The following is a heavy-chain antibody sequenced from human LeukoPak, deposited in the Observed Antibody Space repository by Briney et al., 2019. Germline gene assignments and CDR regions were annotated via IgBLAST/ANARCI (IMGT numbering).Heavy chain of an antibody. V-gene: IGHV3-23*01. CDR2: ISGSGDST. CDR3: TKPDCPSTSCYTLDY. Sequence: PEGSLRLSCVASGFTFNNYTMRWVRQAPGKGLEWVSAISGSGDSTYYADSVKGRFTISRDNSKNTLYLQMNSLRVEDTAVYYCTKPDCPSTSCYTLDYWGQGILVTVSS. D-gene: IGHD2-2*02. J-gene: IGHJ4*02. CDR1: GFTFNNYT.